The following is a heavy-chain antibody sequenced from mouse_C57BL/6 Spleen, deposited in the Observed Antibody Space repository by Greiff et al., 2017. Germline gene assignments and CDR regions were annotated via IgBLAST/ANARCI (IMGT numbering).Heavy chain of an antibody. CDR3: ARSGDYGYGSSYWYFDV. Sequence: EVKLQESGPELVKPGASVKISCKASGYSFTDYNMNWVNQSNGKSLEWIGVINPNYGTTSYNQKFKGKATLTVDQYSSKAYMQLNRLTSEDSAVYYCARSGDYGYGSSYWYFDVWGTGTTVTVSS. D-gene: IGHD1-1*01. J-gene: IGHJ1*03. CDR2: INPNYGTT. CDR1: GYSFTDYN. V-gene: IGHV1-39*01.